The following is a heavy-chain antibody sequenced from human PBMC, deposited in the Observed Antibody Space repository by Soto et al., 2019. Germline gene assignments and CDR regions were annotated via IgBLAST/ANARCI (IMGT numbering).Heavy chain of an antibody. V-gene: IGHV1-69*04. CDR1: GGTFSSYT. CDR3: ARDRGKRVNGYMDV. J-gene: IGHJ6*03. Sequence: ASVKVSCKADGGTFSSYTISWVRQAPGQGLEWMGRIIPILGIANYAQKFQGRVTITADKSTSTAYMELSSLRSEDTAVYYCARDRGKRVNGYMDVWGKGTTVTVSS. D-gene: IGHD3-10*01. CDR2: IIPILGIA.